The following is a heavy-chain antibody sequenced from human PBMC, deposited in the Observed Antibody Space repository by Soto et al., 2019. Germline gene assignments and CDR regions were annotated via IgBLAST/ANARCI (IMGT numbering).Heavy chain of an antibody. J-gene: IGHJ6*02. D-gene: IGHD1-1*01. CDR3: ARDYTGTTNYYYGMDV. V-gene: IGHV1-69*13. CDR2: IIPFFGTT. Sequence: SVKVSCKASGGNFTTYTITWVRQAPGQGLEWMGKIIPFFGTTKYAQKFQGRVTITADESTSTAYMELISPRSEDTAVYFCARDYTGTTNYYYGMDVWGQGTTVTVSS. CDR1: GGNFTTYT.